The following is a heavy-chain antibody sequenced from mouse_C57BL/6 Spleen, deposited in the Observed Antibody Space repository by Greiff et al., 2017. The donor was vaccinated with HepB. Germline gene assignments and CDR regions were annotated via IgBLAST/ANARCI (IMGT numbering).Heavy chain of an antibody. CDR1: GYTFTSYW. Sequence: VQLQQPGAELVRPGPSVKLSCKASGYTFTSYWMHWVKQRPGQGLEWIGVIDPSDSYTNYNQKFKGKATLTVDTSSSTAYMQLSSLTSEDSAVYYCARSGSNYGYYAMDYWGQGTSVTVSS. D-gene: IGHD2-5*01. CDR3: ARSGSNYGYYAMDY. CDR2: IDPSDSYT. J-gene: IGHJ4*01. V-gene: IGHV1-59*01.